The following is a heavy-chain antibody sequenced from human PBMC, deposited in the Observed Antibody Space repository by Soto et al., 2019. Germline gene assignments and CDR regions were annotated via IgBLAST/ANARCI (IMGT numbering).Heavy chain of an antibody. CDR1: GFTFSSYW. D-gene: IGHD2-8*02. CDR2: IDGDGTVI. J-gene: IGHJ4*02. CDR3: VREVCSGGLCKVFDY. Sequence: EVHLVESGGGLVQPGGALRLSCAASGFTFSSYWMHWVRQAPGKGLVWLSSIDGDGTVIPHADSVKGRFTVSRDNAKNTLYLPMNSLRAEDTAVYYCVREVCSGGLCKVFDYWGQGTPVTVSS. V-gene: IGHV3-74*01.